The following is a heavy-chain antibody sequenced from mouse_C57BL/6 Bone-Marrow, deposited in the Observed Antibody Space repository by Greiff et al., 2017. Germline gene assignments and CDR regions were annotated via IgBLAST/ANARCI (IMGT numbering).Heavy chain of an antibody. CDR3: ALTGRFAY. D-gene: IGHD4-1*01. V-gene: IGHV1-69*01. CDR1: GYTFTSYW. J-gene: IGHJ3*01. Sequence: QVQLQQPGAELVMPGASVKLSCKASGYTFTSYWMHWVKQRPGQGLAWIGEIDPSDSYTNYNQKFKGKSTLTVDKSSSTAYMQLSSLTSEDSAVYYCALTGRFAYWGQGTLVTVSA. CDR2: IDPSDSYT.